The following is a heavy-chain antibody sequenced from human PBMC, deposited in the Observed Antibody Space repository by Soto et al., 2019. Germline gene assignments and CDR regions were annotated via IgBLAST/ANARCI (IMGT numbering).Heavy chain of an antibody. D-gene: IGHD6-13*01. Sequence: QPGGSLRLSCAASGFTFSSYVMSWVRQAPGKGLEWVSGLTGDDVSAYYADPVKGRFTISRDNSRNTLYLQMDSLRAEDTAVYHCAISLGATGTFLFEYWGQGTPVTVSS. V-gene: IGHV3-23*01. CDR2: LTGDDVSA. CDR1: GFTFSSYV. CDR3: AISLGATGTFLFEY. J-gene: IGHJ4*02.